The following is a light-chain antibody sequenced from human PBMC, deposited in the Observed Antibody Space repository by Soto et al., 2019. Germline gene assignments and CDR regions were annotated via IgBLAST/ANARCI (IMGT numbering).Light chain of an antibody. CDR3: SSYTSTNIPI. V-gene: IGLV2-14*03. Sequence: QSVLTQPASVSGSPGQSITISCTGTSSDVGGYNYVSWYQHHPGKAPELMIYDVSNRPSGVSNRFSGSKSGNTASLTISGLQAEDEADYYCSSYTSTNIPIFGGGTQLTVL. CDR1: SSDVGGYNY. CDR2: DVS. J-gene: IGLJ7*01.